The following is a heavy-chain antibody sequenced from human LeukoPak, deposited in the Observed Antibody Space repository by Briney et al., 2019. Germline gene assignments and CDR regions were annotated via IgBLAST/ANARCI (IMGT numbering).Heavy chain of an antibody. J-gene: IGHJ4*02. Sequence: GGSLSLSCAASGFTFSSYWMHWVRRAPGKGLVWVSRINSDGSSTRYADSVKGRFTISRDNAKNTLYLQMNSLRAEDTAVYYCARRTVGATHHFDYWGQGTLVTVSS. CDR2: INSDGSST. D-gene: IGHD1-26*01. V-gene: IGHV3-74*01. CDR3: ARRTVGATHHFDY. CDR1: GFTFSSYW.